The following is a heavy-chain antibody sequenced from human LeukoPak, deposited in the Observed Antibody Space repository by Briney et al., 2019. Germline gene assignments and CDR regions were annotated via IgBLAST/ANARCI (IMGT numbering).Heavy chain of an antibody. J-gene: IGHJ4*02. CDR3: AKDPADS. V-gene: IGHV3-23*01. CDR2: ISGSGDRT. CDR1: GFTFSSYW. Sequence: GGSLRLSCAASGFTFSSYWMHWVRQVPGKGLEWVSAISGSGDRTYYADSVRGRFTISRDNSKNTLYLQMNSLRAEDTAVYYCAKDPADSWGQGTLVTVSS.